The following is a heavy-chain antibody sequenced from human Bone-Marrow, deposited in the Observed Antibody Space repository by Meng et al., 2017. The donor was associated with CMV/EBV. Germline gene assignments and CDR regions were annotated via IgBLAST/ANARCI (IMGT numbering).Heavy chain of an antibody. CDR1: GFTFDDYA. CDR2: ITWNSGTV. CDR3: AKDVYYDRQAFDI. Sequence: GGSLRLSCAASGFTFDDYAMYWVRQAPGKGLEWVSGITWNSGTVGYADSVKGRFTISGDNTKNSLYLQMNSLRPEDTALYYCAKDVYYDRQAFDIWGQGTMVTVSS. J-gene: IGHJ3*02. V-gene: IGHV3-9*01. D-gene: IGHD3-22*01.